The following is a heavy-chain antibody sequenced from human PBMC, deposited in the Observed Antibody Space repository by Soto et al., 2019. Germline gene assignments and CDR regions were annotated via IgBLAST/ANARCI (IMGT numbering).Heavy chain of an antibody. D-gene: IGHD2-2*01. J-gene: IGHJ5*02. Sequence: SETLSLTCTVSGDSISGGASFWIWIRQPPGKGLEWIANVYYSGSSYYNPSLKSRLTISVDTTKNHFSLQLKSMTAADTAVYYCAKLSCTSSTCYFPGWFDPWGQGTLVTVSS. CDR2: VYYSGSS. CDR1: GDSISGGASF. CDR3: AKLSCTSSTCYFPGWFDP. V-gene: IGHV4-31*03.